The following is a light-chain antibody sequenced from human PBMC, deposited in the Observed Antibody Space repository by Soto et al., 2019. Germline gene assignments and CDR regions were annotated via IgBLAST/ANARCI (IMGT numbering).Light chain of an antibody. J-gene: IGLJ2*01. CDR1: SSDVGAYNY. V-gene: IGLV2-14*01. CDR3: SSYTSSSTRV. Sequence: QSALTQPASVSGSPGQSITISCTGTSSDVGAYNYVSWYQQHPGKAPKLMIYEVSNQPSGVSNRFSGSKSGNTASLTISGRQAEDEADYYCSSYTSSSTRVFGGGTQLTVL. CDR2: EVS.